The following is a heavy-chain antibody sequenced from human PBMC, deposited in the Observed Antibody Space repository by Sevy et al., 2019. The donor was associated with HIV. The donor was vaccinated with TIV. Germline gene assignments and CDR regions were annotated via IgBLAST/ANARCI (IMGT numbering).Heavy chain of an antibody. CDR3: AGGGCTSPHDY. J-gene: IGHJ4*02. D-gene: IGHD2-8*01. CDR2: LSFVCGKI. Sequence: GGSLRLSCAASGFAFYDYSMSWIRQAPGKGLEWVATLSFVCGKINYADSVKGRFTISRDNSKNSFYLQMDNLRVEDTALYYCAGGGCTSPHDYWGQGTRVTVSS. CDR1: GFAFYDYS. V-gene: IGHV3-23*01.